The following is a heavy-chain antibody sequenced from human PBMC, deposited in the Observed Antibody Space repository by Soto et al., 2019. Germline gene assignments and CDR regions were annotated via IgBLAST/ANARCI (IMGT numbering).Heavy chain of an antibody. Sequence: GGSLRLSCAASGFTFNKYAMRWVRQAAGKGLEWVSGIDSSGTKTYYADSVKGRFTISRDNSRNTLYLQMNSLRAEDTAVYFCAKDHSYQFRPCDYWGQGTLVTVSS. D-gene: IGHD3-16*02. CDR3: AKDHSYQFRPCDY. V-gene: IGHV3-23*01. CDR2: IDSSGTKT. CDR1: GFTFNKYA. J-gene: IGHJ4*02.